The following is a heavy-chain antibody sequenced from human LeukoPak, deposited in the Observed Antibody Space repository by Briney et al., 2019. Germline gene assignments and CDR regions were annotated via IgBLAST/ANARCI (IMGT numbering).Heavy chain of an antibody. V-gene: IGHV3-21*01. D-gene: IGHD6-6*01. J-gene: IGHJ4*02. Sequence: GGSLRLSCAVSGFTFSSYSMNWVRQAPGKGLEWVSSISSSSSYIYYADSVKGRFTISRDNAKNSLYLQMNSLRAEDTAVYYCARFYSSSPHFDYWGQGTLVTVSS. CDR3: ARFYSSSPHFDY. CDR1: GFTFSSYS. CDR2: ISSSSSYI.